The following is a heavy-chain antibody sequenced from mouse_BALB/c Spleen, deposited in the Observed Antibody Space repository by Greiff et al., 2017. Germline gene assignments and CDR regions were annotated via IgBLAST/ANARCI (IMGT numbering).Heavy chain of an antibody. Sequence: EVMLVESGGDLVKPGGSLKLSCAASGFTFSSYGMSWVRQTPDKRLEWVATISSGGSYTYYPDSVKGRFTISRDNAKNTLYLQMSSLKSEDTAMYYCARHFFYYGNYEGFDYWGQGTTLTVSS. CDR2: ISSGGSYT. J-gene: IGHJ2*01. V-gene: IGHV5-6*01. CDR3: ARHFFYYGNYEGFDY. D-gene: IGHD2-1*01. CDR1: GFTFSSYG.